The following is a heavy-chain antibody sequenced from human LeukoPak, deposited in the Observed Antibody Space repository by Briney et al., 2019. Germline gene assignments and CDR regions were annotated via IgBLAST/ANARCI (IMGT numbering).Heavy chain of an antibody. CDR2: TYYSGTT. Sequence: SDMLSVKCRVWDGSISRWYWNWIRQTPGKGLEWIGYTYYSGTTNYNPSLKSRVTISVDTSKNQFSLKLSSVTAADTAVYYCARGHSYYDNSGYSGIDYWGKGTLITVSS. V-gene: IGHV4-59*01. CDR3: ARGHSYYDNSGYSGIDY. D-gene: IGHD3-22*01. CDR1: DGSISRWY. J-gene: IGHJ4*02.